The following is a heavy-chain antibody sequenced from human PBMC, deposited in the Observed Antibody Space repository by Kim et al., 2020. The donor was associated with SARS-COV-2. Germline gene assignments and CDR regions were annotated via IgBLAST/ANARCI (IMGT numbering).Heavy chain of an antibody. J-gene: IGHJ4*02. CDR3: ANPWQPDY. Sequence: GGSLRLSCAASGFTFSNYGMSWVRQAPGKGLEWVSGISGSGDTTTYADSVKGRFTVSRDNSKNTLYLQMSSLRAEDTAIYYCANPWQPDYWGQGTLVTVSS. CDR1: GFTFSNYG. V-gene: IGHV3-23*01. CDR2: ISGSGDTT. D-gene: IGHD6-13*01.